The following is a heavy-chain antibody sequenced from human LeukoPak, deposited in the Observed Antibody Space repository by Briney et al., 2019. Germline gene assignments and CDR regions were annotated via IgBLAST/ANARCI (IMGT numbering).Heavy chain of an antibody. Sequence: GSLRLSCAASGCTFSSYAMSWVRQAPGKGLEWVSGISGGGGSTYYADSVKGRFTISRDNSKNTLYLQMNSLRAEDTAVYYCAKRSSSWHFDYWGQGTLVTVSS. CDR2: ISGGGGST. J-gene: IGHJ4*02. D-gene: IGHD6-13*01. CDR3: AKRSSSWHFDY. CDR1: GCTFSSYA. V-gene: IGHV3-23*01.